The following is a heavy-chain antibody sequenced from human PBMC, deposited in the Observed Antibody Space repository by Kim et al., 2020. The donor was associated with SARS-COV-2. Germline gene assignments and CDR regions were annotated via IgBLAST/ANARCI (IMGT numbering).Heavy chain of an antibody. Sequence: DSVKVSCKASGYTFTSYAMNWVRQAPGQGLEWMGWINTNTGNPTYAQGFTGRFVFSLDTSVSTAYLQISSLKAEDTAVYYCARDRSPIIGYYYYGMDVWGQGTTVTVSS. CDR2: INTNTGNP. CDR3: ARDRSPIIGYYYYGMDV. D-gene: IGHD3-10*01. V-gene: IGHV7-4-1*02. CDR1: GYTFTSYA. J-gene: IGHJ6*02.